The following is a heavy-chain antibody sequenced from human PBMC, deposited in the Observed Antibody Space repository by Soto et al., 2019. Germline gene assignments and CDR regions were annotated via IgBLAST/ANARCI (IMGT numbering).Heavy chain of an antibody. J-gene: IGHJ4*02. CDR2: IIPIFGTA. V-gene: IGHV1-69*13. D-gene: IGHD3-3*01. CDR3: ARAGRITIFGVAPTLAFDY. Sequence: SVKVSCKASGGTFSSYAISWVRQAPGQGLEWMGGIIPIFGTANYAQKFQGRVTITADESTSTAYMELSSLRSEDTAVYYCARAGRITIFGVAPTLAFDYWGPGTLLTVS. CDR1: GGTFSSYA.